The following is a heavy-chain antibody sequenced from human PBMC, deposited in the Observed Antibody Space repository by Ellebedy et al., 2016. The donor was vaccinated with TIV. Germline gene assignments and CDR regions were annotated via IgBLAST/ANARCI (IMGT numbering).Heavy chain of an antibody. Sequence: AASVKVSCKTPGYTFTGSYVHWVRQAPGQGLEWMGWITPNNGGTNYAQKFRGRVTMTRDTSINTAYMELSTLTSDDTAVYYCAISPNQYFFDYWGQGTLVTVSS. V-gene: IGHV1-2*02. CDR3: AISPNQYFFDY. D-gene: IGHD3-9*01. CDR1: GYTFTGSY. CDR2: ITPNNGGT. J-gene: IGHJ4*02.